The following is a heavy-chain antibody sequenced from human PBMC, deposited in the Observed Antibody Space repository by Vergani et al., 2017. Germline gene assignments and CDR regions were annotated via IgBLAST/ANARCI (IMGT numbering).Heavy chain of an antibody. Sequence: EVQLVESGGGLVQPGGSLRLSCSASGFTFSSYAMHWVRQAPGKGLEYVSAISSNGGSTYYADSVKGRFTISRDNSKNTLYLQMSSLRAEDTAVYYCARGQRGYCSSTSCFRDPGYAAWGQGTLVTVSS. CDR2: ISSNGGST. D-gene: IGHD2-2*01. CDR3: ARGQRGYCSSTSCFRDPGYAA. V-gene: IGHV3-64D*06. CDR1: GFTFSSYA. J-gene: IGHJ4*02.